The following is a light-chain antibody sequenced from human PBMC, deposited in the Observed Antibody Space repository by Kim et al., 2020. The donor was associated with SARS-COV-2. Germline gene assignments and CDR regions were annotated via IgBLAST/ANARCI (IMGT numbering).Light chain of an antibody. J-gene: IGLJ2*01. CDR2: EVS. CDR3: SSYTSSNTWV. CDR1: SSDVGYYDR. V-gene: IGLV2-18*02. Sequence: QSALTQPPSVSGSPGQSVTISCTGSSSDVGYYDRVSWYQQAPGTAPKLMIYEVSDRPSGVPDRFAGSKSGNTASLTISGLQAEDEADYFCSSYTSSNTWVFGGGTKVTVL.